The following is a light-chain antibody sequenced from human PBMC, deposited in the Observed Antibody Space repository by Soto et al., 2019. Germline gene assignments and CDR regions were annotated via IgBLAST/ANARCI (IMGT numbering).Light chain of an antibody. Sequence: EIVMTQSPATLSVSPGERATLSCRASQSVGRTLAWYQQKPGQSPRLLVYGASTRANGTPARFSGSGSGTEFTLTISSLQSEDAAVYYCQQYNQWPPYTFGQGTKVEIK. CDR1: QSVGRT. J-gene: IGKJ2*01. CDR2: GAS. V-gene: IGKV3-15*01. CDR3: QQYNQWPPYT.